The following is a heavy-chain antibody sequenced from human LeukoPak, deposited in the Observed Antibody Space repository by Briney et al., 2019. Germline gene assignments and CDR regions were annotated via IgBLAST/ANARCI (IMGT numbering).Heavy chain of an antibody. Sequence: PSETLSLTCTVSGGSISNYYWSWIRQPPGKGLEWIGYIYYSGTTNYNPSLKSRVTISVDASKNQFSLKLNSVTAADTAVYYCARGVYIAAAQYGYWGQGTLVTVSS. D-gene: IGHD6-13*01. CDR3: ARGVYIAAAQYGY. CDR2: IYYSGTT. CDR1: GGSISNYY. J-gene: IGHJ4*02. V-gene: IGHV4-59*01.